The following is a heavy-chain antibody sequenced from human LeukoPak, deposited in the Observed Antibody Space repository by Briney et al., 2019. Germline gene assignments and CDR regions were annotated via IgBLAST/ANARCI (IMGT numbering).Heavy chain of an antibody. D-gene: IGHD2-15*01. Sequence: PSETLSLTCAVYGGSFSGYYWSWIRQPPGEGLEWIGEINHSGSTNYNPSLKSRVTISVDTSKNQFSLKLSSVTAADTAVYYCARGTRGSGTNWFDPWGQGTLVTVSS. V-gene: IGHV4-34*01. CDR1: GGSFSGYY. CDR2: INHSGST. CDR3: ARGTRGSGTNWFDP. J-gene: IGHJ5*02.